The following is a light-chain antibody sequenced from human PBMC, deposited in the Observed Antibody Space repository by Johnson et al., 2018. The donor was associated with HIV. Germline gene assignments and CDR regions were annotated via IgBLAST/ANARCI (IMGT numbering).Light chain of an antibody. V-gene: IGLV1-51*02. CDR2: ENN. CDR1: SSNIGNNY. CDR3: GTWDTSLSAGV. Sequence: VLTQPPSVSAAPGQKVTISCSGSSSNIGNNYVSWYQQLPGTAPKLLIYENNKRPSGIPDRFSGSKSGTSATLGITGLQTGDEAGYYCGTWDTSLSAGVFGTGTMVTVL. J-gene: IGLJ1*01.